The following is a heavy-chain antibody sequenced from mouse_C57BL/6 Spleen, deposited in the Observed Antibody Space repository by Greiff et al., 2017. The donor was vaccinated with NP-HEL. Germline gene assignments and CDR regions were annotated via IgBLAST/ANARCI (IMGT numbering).Heavy chain of an antibody. D-gene: IGHD4-1*02. J-gene: IGHJ4*01. CDR1: GYTFTSYG. CDR2: IYPRSGNT. CDR3: ARQLGHAMDY. V-gene: IGHV1-81*01. Sequence: VQLQESGAELARPGASVKLSCKASGYTFTSYGISWVKQRTGQGLEWIGEIYPRSGNTYYNEKFKGKATLTADKSSSTAYMELRSLTSEDSAVYFCARQLGHAMDYWGQGTSVTVSS.